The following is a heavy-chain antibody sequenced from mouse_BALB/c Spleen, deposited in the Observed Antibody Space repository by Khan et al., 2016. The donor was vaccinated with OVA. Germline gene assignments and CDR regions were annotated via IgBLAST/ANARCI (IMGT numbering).Heavy chain of an antibody. CDR3: ASVDYGDGFAY. CDR2: IRKKASGYTT. Sequence: EVELVESGGGLVEPGGSLRLSCATSGFTFSDYYMSWVRQPPGKALEWLGFIRKKASGYTTEYSASVKGRFTISTDNSQSILDTQMNSLGADESATYYCASVDYGDGFAYWGQGTLVTVSA. D-gene: IGHD1-2*01. V-gene: IGHV7-3*02. CDR1: GFTFSDYY. J-gene: IGHJ3*01.